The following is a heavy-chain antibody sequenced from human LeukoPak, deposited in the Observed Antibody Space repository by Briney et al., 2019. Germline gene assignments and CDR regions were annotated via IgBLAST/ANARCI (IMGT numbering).Heavy chain of an antibody. CDR3: ARVVYSGYDFRGAMDV. V-gene: IGHV4-59*01. CDR2: IYYTGST. CDR1: GGSISSYY. Sequence: SETLSLTCTISGGSISSYYWSWIRQPPGKGLEWIGYIYYTGSTNHNPSLKSRVTISVDASKNQFSLKLSSVTAADTAVYYCARVVYSGYDFRGAMDVWGKGTTVTVSS. J-gene: IGHJ6*03. D-gene: IGHD5-12*01.